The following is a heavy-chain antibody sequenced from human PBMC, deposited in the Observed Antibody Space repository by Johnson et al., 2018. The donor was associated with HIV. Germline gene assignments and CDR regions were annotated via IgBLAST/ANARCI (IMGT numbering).Heavy chain of an antibody. D-gene: IGHD6-6*01. J-gene: IGHJ3*02. CDR1: EFMFRNYA. CDR2: ISYHGNND. CDR3: ASYSSSDAFDI. Sequence: QVHLVESGGGVVQPGRSLKISCAGSEFMFRNYAMHWVRLAPGKGLQWVAVISYHGNNDFYADSVRGRFTISRDSSKNTLYLQMNSLRAEDTAVYYCASYSSSDAFDIWGQGTMVTVSS. V-gene: IGHV3-30*03.